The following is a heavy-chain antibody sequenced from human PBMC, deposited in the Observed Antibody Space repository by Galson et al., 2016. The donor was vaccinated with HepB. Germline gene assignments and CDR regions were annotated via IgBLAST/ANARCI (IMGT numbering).Heavy chain of an antibody. V-gene: IGHV5-51*01. CDR1: GSSFSTYH. CDR3: ARLNQQWPDYFSAMDV. D-gene: IGHD6-19*01. CDR2: IHPGDSHT. J-gene: IGHJ6*02. Sequence: QSGAEVKKPGESLKISCKASGSSFSTYHIAWVRQMPGKGLEWMGFIHPGDSHTTYSPSFQGHVSISADRSIKTADLQWTTLRASDTAIYFCARLNQQWPDYFSAMDVWGQGTTVTVSS.